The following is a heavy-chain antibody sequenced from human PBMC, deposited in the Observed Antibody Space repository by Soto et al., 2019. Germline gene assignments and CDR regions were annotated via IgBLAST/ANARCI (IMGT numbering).Heavy chain of an antibody. CDR3: ARDLGTVTSYYFDY. CDR2: INPNSGGT. V-gene: IGHV1-2*04. J-gene: IGHJ4*02. Sequence: QVQRVQSGAEVKKPGASVKVSCKASGYTFTGYYMHWVRQAPGQGLEWMGWINPNSGGTNYAQKFQGWVTMTRDTSISTAYMELSRLRSDDTAVYYCARDLGTVTSYYFDYWGQGTLVTVSS. D-gene: IGHD4-17*01. CDR1: GYTFTGYY.